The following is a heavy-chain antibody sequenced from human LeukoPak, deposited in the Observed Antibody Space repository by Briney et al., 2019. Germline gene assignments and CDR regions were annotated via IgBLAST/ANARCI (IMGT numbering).Heavy chain of an antibody. CDR3: AGRDSSSGTFDI. V-gene: IGHV4-61*02. D-gene: IGHD2-2*01. CDR1: GGSITNLNFY. CDR2: IYTSGGT. J-gene: IGHJ3*02. Sequence: SETLSLTCTVSGGSITNLNFYWTWIRQPAGKRLEWIGRIYTSGGTNYNPSLKSRVTMSVDKSKNQISLKLASLTAADTALYYCAGRDSSSGTFDIWGPGTFVTVSS.